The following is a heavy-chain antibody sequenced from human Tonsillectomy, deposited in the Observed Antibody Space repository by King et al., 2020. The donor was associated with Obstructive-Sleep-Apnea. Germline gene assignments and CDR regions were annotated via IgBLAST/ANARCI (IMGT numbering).Heavy chain of an antibody. CDR2: IYGSGGT. CDR3: ARMKQGQQLNYYFHV. V-gene: IGHV4-59*11. Sequence: VKLVESGPGLVKPSETLSLTCSVSGGSISSHDWSWIRQSPGKGVEWIGCIYGSGGTNYSPSLKTRVSISADPSRKQFTLRLRSVSDADTAVYYCARMKQGQQLNYYFHVWGQGTLVTVSS. CDR1: GGSISSHD. D-gene: IGHD4-11*01. J-gene: IGHJ4*02.